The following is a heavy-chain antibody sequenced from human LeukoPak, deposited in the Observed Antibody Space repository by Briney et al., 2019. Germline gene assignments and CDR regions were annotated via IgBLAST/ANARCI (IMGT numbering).Heavy chain of an antibody. CDR2: INQSGKT. J-gene: IGHJ4*02. CDR1: GGSFSDYY. Sequence: PSETLSLTCGVYGGSFSDYYWTWIRQPPGKGLEWIGEINQSGKTNYNPSLKSRVTISVDTSKNQFSLKLSSVTAADTAVYYCARKARKRSYAVGPGSVFDYWGQGTLVTVSS. V-gene: IGHV4-34*01. D-gene: IGHD2-2*01. CDR3: ARKARKRSYAVGPGSVFDY.